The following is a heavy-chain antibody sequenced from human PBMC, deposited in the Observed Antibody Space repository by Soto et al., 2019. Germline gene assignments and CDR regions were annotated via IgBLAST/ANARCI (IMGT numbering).Heavy chain of an antibody. CDR3: ARDLGYSDFLLHY. CDR2: IIPIFGTT. J-gene: IGHJ4*02. D-gene: IGHD4-17*01. CDR1: GGTFGINA. V-gene: IGHV1-69*13. Sequence: GASVKVSCKASGGTFGINAISWVRQAPGQGLEWMGGIIPIFGTTNNAQKFQGRVTISADESTNTAYMELSSLRSEDTAIYYCARDLGYSDFLLHYCGQGTLVTVSS.